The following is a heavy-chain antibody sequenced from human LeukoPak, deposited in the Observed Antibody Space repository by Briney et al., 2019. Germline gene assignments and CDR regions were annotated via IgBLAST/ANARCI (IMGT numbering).Heavy chain of an antibody. CDR3: AREDRRGYWFDP. D-gene: IGHD3-10*01. V-gene: IGHV4-59*12. J-gene: IGHJ5*02. Sequence: SETLSLTCIVSGGSISSYSWNWIRQSPGKGLEWVGYISHSGTTSYNSSLKSRVTISVDTSKNQFSLKLSSVTAADTAVYYCAREDRRGYWFDPWGQGTLVTVSS. CDR1: GGSISSYS. CDR2: ISHSGTT.